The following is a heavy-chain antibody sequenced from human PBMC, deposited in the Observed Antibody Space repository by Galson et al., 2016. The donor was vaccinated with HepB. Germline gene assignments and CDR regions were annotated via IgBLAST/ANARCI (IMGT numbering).Heavy chain of an antibody. J-gene: IGHJ4*02. CDR3: ARGGYDSIPV. CDR1: GHSVSSNSAT. V-gene: IGHV6-1*01. D-gene: IGHD3-9*01. CDR2: TYYRSNWHY. Sequence: CAIPGHSVSSNSATRNWIRQSPSRGLEWLGRTYYRSNWHYEYAVSVKRRITTNPDTSKTQFSLQLNSVTPEDTALYYCARGGYDSIPVWGLGTLVTVSS.